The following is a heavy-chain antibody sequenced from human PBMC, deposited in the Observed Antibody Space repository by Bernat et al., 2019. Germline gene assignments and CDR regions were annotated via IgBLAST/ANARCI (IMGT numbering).Heavy chain of an antibody. CDR1: GFNFGDYW. J-gene: IGHJ6*02. V-gene: IGHV3-7*02. CDR3: AKCIVAAGRSLYYHYGMDV. Sequence: EVQLVESGGGLVQPGGSLRLSCAASGFNFGDYWMTWVRQAPGKGLEWVANIKQDGSERFYVDSVKGRFTISRDNAKNSLYLQMTSLRAEDTAVYYCAKCIVAAGRSLYYHYGMDVWGQGTTVTVSS. D-gene: IGHD6-13*01. CDR2: IKQDGSER.